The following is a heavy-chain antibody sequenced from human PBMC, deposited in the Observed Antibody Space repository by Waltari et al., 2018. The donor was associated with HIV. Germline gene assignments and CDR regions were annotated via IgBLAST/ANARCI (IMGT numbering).Heavy chain of an antibody. V-gene: IGHV3-33*01. Sequence: QLVESGGNVVQPGKSLRLSCVTEVSSLSDSALSCFRQTPGAGPQWGALLGPDGNTRFYAPLVRGRFSISRDNTKKAVFLQMRALRADDTGIYFCTRQGNIGTYFGGHRWGRGTPVSV. CDR2: LGPDGNTR. CDR1: VSSLSDSA. CDR3: TRQGNIGTYFGGHR. J-gene: IGHJ4*02. D-gene: IGHD3-10*01.